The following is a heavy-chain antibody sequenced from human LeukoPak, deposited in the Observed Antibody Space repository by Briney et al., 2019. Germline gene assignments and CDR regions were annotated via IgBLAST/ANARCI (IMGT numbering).Heavy chain of an antibody. CDR3: ARVGYCGGDCYSDNYYYYYYMDV. CDR1: GFTFSSYA. Sequence: GGSLRLSCAASGFTFSSYAMHWVRQAPGKGLEWVAVISYDGSNKYYADSVKGRFTISRDNSKNTLYLQMNSLRAEGTAVYYCARVGYCGGDCYSDNYYYYYYMDVWGKGTTVTVSS. V-gene: IGHV3-30*04. D-gene: IGHD2-21*02. CDR2: ISYDGSNK. J-gene: IGHJ6*03.